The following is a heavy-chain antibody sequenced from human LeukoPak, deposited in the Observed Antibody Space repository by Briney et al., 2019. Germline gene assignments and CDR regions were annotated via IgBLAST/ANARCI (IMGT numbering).Heavy chain of an antibody. J-gene: IGHJ3*01. CDR2: SYYRGSS. Sequence: ASETLSLTCSVSGDSIRSYYWTWVWQPPGKGLEWIGYSYYRGSSNYNPSLKSRVTISVDPSKNQFSLKLTSVTAADTAVYYCARLLPDLRYDTTGHYTRSFDVWGQGTLVTVSS. D-gene: IGHD3-22*01. CDR3: ARLLPDLRYDTTGHYTRSFDV. CDR1: GDSIRSYY. V-gene: IGHV4-59*08.